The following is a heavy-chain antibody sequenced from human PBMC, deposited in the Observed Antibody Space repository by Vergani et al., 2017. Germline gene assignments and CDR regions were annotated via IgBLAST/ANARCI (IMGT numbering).Heavy chain of an antibody. J-gene: IGHJ3*02. D-gene: IGHD1-26*01. CDR1: GYTFTSYG. Sequence: QVQLVQSGAEVKKPGASVKVSCKASGYTFTSYGISWVRQAPGQGLEWMGWISAYNGNTNYAQKLQGRVAMTTDTSTSTAYMELRSLRTDDTAVYYCAKVSGSYTANAFDIWGQGTMVTVSS. CDR2: ISAYNGNT. CDR3: AKVSGSYTANAFDI. V-gene: IGHV1-18*04.